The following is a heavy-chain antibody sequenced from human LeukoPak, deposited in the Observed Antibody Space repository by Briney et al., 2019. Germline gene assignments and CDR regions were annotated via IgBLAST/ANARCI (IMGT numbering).Heavy chain of an antibody. CDR1: GFTFSSYW. CDR3: AKGRGGFWSGYNYYYYYMDV. CDR2: IKQDGSEK. Sequence: PGGSLRLSCAASGFTFSSYWMSWVRQAPGKGLEWVANIKQDGSEKYYVDSVKGRFTISRDNSKNTLYLQMNSLRAEDTAVYYCAKGRGGFWSGYNYYYYYMDVWGEGTTVTVSS. J-gene: IGHJ6*03. V-gene: IGHV3-7*01. D-gene: IGHD3-3*01.